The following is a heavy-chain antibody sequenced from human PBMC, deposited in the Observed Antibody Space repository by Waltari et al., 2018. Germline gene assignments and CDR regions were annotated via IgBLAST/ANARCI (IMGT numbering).Heavy chain of an antibody. CDR2: IYYRGNT. CDR1: GGPISSTNYY. V-gene: IGHV4-39*01. J-gene: IGHJ5*02. Sequence: QLRLQESGPGLVKPSDTLSLTCTVSGGPISSTNYYWGWIRQPPGKGLEWIGSIYYRGNTYYNPSLKSRVTMSADTSKNQFSLKLSSVTAADTAVYYCARHQDWVVVSATWFDPWGQGTLVTVSS. D-gene: IGHD2-21*02. CDR3: ARHQDWVVVSATWFDP.